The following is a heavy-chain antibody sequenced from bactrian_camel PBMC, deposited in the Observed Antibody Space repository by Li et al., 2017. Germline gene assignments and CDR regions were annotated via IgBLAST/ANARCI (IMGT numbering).Heavy chain of an antibody. V-gene: IGHV3-2*01. Sequence: HVQLVESGGGLVQPGGSLRLSCVVSGFTFSGNCMGWFRQAPEKGLEWVSSLNGDGTMTYYTDAVKGRFTISRDNAKNTVYLQMNSLKPEDTAMFYCAAPSGQQYCGLSGEMYKHWGQGTQ. D-gene: IGHD5*01. J-gene: IGHJ4*01. CDR2: LNGDGTMT. CDR1: GFTFSGNC. CDR3: AAPSGQQYCGLSGEMYKH.